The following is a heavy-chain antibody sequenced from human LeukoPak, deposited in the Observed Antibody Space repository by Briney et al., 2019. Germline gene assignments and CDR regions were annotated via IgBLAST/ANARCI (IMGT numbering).Heavy chain of an antibody. Sequence: PGGSLRLSCAASGFTFNRVWMSWVRQAPGKGLEWVARIKEDGSEKMYVDSVKGRFTISRDNGKNTLYLQMNSLRAEDTAVYYCASGYWELDYWGQGTQVTVSS. CDR1: GFTFNRVW. J-gene: IGHJ4*02. CDR3: ASGYWELDY. CDR2: IKEDGSEK. D-gene: IGHD6-13*01. V-gene: IGHV3-7*01.